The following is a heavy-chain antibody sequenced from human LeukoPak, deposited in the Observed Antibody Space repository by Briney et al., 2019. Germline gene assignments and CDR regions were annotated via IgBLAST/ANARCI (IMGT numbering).Heavy chain of an antibody. CDR1: GGTFSSYA. J-gene: IGHJ4*02. CDR3: ARASGYDRRFDY. Sequence: ASVKVSCKASGGTFSSYAISRVRQAPGQGLEWMGGIIPIFGTANYAQKFQGRVTITTDESTSTAYMELSSLRSEDTAVYYCARASGYDRRFDYWGQGTLVTVSS. V-gene: IGHV1-69*05. D-gene: IGHD5-12*01. CDR2: IIPIFGTA.